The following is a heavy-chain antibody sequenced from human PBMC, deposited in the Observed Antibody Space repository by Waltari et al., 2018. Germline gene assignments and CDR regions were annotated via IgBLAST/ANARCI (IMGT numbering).Heavy chain of an antibody. Sequence: EVQLVESGGGLVKPGGSLILSCAASGFSFVSGWMSWVCQTPGKGLGWVGQIKSNIEGGTTEDAAPVKGRFTISRDDSENTVYLQMNSLKTEDTAVYYCVTVTGPSKGYYGMDVWGQGTTVTVSS. J-gene: IGHJ6*02. CDR3: VTVTGPSKGYYGMDV. V-gene: IGHV3-15*01. D-gene: IGHD4-4*01. CDR1: GFSFVSGW. CDR2: IKSNIEGGTT.